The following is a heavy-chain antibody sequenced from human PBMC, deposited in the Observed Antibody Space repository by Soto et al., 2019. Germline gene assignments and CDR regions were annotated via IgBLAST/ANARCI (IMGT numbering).Heavy chain of an antibody. CDR3: ARGPGGYSSSSPFGGAFDI. Sequence: QVQLVQSGAEVKKPGSSVKVSCKAPGGTFSSYAISWVRQAPGQGLEWMGGIIPIFGTANYAQKFQGRVTITADESTGTAYMKLSRLISEDTSVYYCARGPGGYSSSSPFGGAFDIWGQGTMVTVSS. D-gene: IGHD6-6*01. CDR2: IIPIFGTA. V-gene: IGHV1-69*01. CDR1: GGTFSSYA. J-gene: IGHJ3*02.